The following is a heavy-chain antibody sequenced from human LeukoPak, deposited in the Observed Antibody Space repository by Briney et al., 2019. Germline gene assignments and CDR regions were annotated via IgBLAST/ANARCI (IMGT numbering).Heavy chain of an antibody. V-gene: IGHV4-59*01. D-gene: IGHD6-13*01. J-gene: IGHJ3*02. CDR2: NYYSGST. Sequence: SETLSLTCTVDGGSISSYYWSWLRQPPGKGREWIGYNYYSGSTNYNPSLQSRVTISVDTSKNQFSLKLSSVTAAATAVYYCARLLSSSTPDDAFDIWGQGTMVTVSS. CDR1: GGSISSYY. CDR3: ARLLSSSTPDDAFDI.